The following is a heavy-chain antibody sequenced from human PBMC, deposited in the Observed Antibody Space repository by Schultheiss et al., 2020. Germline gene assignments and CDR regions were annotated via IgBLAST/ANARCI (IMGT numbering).Heavy chain of an antibody. D-gene: IGHD3-10*01. V-gene: IGHV3-23*01. CDR2: IGTSGST. CDR3: VKGSGGSSGFDP. Sequence: GGSLRLSCAASGFTFSAYAMTWVRQAPGKGLEWVANIGTSGSTHYVDSVKGRFTISRDNSKNTMYLQMNSLRAEDTAIYYCVKGSGGSSGFDPWGQGTLVTVS. J-gene: IGHJ5*02. CDR1: GFTFSAYA.